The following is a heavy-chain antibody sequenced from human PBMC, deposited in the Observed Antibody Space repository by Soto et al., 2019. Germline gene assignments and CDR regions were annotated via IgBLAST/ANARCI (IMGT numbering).Heavy chain of an antibody. D-gene: IGHD3-10*01. CDR2: IYYSGST. V-gene: IGHV4-61*08. CDR3: TRGSHFYYFDY. Sequence: SETLSLTCAVSGGSISSGGYSWSWIRQPPGKGLEWIGYIYYSGSTNYNPSLKSRVSISLDTSKNQFSLKLTSVTAADTAVYYCTRGSHFYYFDYWGHGTLVTVSS. CDR1: GGSISSGGYS. J-gene: IGHJ4*01.